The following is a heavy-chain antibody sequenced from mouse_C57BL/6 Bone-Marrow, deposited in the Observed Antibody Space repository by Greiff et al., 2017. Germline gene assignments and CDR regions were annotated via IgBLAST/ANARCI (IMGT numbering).Heavy chain of an antibody. J-gene: IGHJ2*01. CDR2: IDPEIGDT. CDR1: GFNIKDDY. CDR3: SSFDGNYFDF. Sequence: EVQLQESGAELVRPGASVKLSCTASGFNIKDDYIHWVKQRPEQGLEWIGWIDPEIGDTEYASKFQGKATITSDTSSNTAYLQLSSLTSEDTAVYYCSSFDGNYFDFWGQGKPLTVAS. D-gene: IGHD2-3*01. V-gene: IGHV14-4*01.